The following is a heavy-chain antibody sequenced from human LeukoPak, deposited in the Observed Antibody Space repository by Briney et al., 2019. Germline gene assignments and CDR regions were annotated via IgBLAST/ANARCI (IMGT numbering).Heavy chain of an antibody. CDR3: ARGYDFWSGYPPGRFVY. CDR2: INHSGST. CDR1: GGSFSGYY. J-gene: IGHJ4*02. V-gene: IGHV4-34*01. Sequence: SETLSLTCAVYGGSFSGYYWSWIRQPPGKGLEWIGEINHSGSTNYNPSLKSRVTISVDTSKNQFSLKLSSVTAADTAVYYCARGYDFWSGYPPGRFVYWGQGTLVTVSS. D-gene: IGHD3-3*01.